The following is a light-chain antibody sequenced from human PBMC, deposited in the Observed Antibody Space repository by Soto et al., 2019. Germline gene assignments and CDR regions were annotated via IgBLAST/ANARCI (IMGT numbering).Light chain of an antibody. Sequence: DIQMTQSPSSLSASVGDRVTITCQASQDISNYLNWYQQKPGKAPKLLIYDASNLETGVPSRFSGSGSGTDFTFTISSLQPEDIATYYCQQYDNLPGYTFGQGPSWRSN. CDR2: DAS. CDR3: QQYDNLPGYT. J-gene: IGKJ2*01. CDR1: QDISNY. V-gene: IGKV1-33*01.